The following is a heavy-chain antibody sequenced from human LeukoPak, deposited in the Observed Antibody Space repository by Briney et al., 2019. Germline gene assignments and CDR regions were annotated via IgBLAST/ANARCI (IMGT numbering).Heavy chain of an antibody. CDR3: ARRRSTSWYDY. J-gene: IGHJ4*02. D-gene: IGHD6-13*01. Sequence: SETLSLTCAVSGYSISSGYYGGWIRQPPGKGLGWIGSIYYSGTTYYNPSLKSRVTISVDTSKNQFSLKLSSVTAADTAVYYCARRRSTSWYDYWGQGTLVTVYS. CDR2: IYYSGTT. V-gene: IGHV4-38-2*01. CDR1: GYSISSGYY.